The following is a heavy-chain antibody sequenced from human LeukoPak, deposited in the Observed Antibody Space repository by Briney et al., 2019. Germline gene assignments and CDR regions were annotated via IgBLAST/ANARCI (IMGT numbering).Heavy chain of an antibody. Sequence: GGSLRLSCAASGFTFSSYSMNWVRQAPGKGLEWVSSISSSTSYIYYADSVKGRFTISRDNAKNSLYLQMNRLRAEDTALYYCVRDLYSGTYYYFDFWGQGALVTVSS. V-gene: IGHV3-21*01. J-gene: IGHJ4*02. CDR2: ISSSTSYI. CDR1: GFTFSSYS. CDR3: VRDLYSGTYYYFDF. D-gene: IGHD1-26*01.